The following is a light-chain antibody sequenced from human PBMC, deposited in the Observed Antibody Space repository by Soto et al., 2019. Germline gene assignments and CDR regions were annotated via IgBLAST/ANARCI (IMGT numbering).Light chain of an antibody. Sequence: QSVLPQPASVSGSPGQSITISCTGTSSDVGGYNYVSWYQQHPGEAPKLLIYDVSNRPSGVSNRFSGSKSGNTASLTISGLQAEDEADYYCSSYRSSSTVYVFGTGTKVTVL. CDR1: SSDVGGYNY. V-gene: IGLV2-14*01. CDR2: DVS. J-gene: IGLJ1*01. CDR3: SSYRSSSTVYV.